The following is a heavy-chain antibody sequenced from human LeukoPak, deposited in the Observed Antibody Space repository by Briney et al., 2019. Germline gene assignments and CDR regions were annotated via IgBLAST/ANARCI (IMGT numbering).Heavy chain of an antibody. D-gene: IGHD1-26*01. Sequence: GRSLRFSGAASGLTFSPNVMTWVRQAPGKGLNWVSINSVSAGSTHYAESVKGRSTVSSDNAKNSLYLKMSSLGAENTDLYYCARVNGRWELLLPFDYWGQGTLVTVSS. V-gene: IGHV3-23*01. J-gene: IGHJ4*02. CDR1: GLTFSPNV. CDR2: NSVSAGST. CDR3: ARVNGRWELLLPFDY.